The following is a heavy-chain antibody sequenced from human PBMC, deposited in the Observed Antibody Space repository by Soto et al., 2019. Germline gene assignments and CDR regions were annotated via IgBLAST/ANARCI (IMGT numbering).Heavy chain of an antibody. V-gene: IGHV1-8*01. CDR3: ATTRVLPPFDCYPPPGSFEI. J-gene: IGHJ3*02. CDR2: MNPNSGNT. Sequence: GASVKVSCKASGYTFTSYDINWVRQATGQGLEWMGWMNPNSGNTGYAQKFQGRVTMTRNSSISAAYMELSSLRSEDTAVYYCATTRVLPPFDCYPPPGSFEICGQGTMLTASS. CDR1: GYTFTSYD. D-gene: IGHD3-9*01.